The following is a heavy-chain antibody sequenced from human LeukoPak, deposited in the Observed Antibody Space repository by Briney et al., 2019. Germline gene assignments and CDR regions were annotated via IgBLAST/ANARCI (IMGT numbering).Heavy chain of an antibody. Sequence: SETLSLTCTVSGGSISSSGYYWGWIRQPPGRGLEWIGSIYYSGSTYYNPSLKSRVTIFVDTSKNQFSLKLSSVTAADTAVYYCALGVAEDVLDIWGQGTMVTVSS. CDR2: IYYSGST. CDR3: ALGVAEDVLDI. CDR1: GGSISSSGYY. V-gene: IGHV4-39*01. J-gene: IGHJ3*02.